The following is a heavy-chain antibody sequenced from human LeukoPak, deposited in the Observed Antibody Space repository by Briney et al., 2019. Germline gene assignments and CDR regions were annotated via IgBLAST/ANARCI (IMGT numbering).Heavy chain of an antibody. J-gene: IGHJ4*02. CDR3: ARGPVVTATSAPLDY. Sequence: GGSLRLSCAASGFTFSSYAMHWVRQAPGKGLEWVAVISYDGSNKYYADSVKGRFTISRDNSKNTLYLQMNSLRAEDTAVYYCARGPVVTATSAPLDYWGQGTLVTVSS. CDR1: GFTFSSYA. CDR2: ISYDGSNK. V-gene: IGHV3-30-3*01. D-gene: IGHD2-21*02.